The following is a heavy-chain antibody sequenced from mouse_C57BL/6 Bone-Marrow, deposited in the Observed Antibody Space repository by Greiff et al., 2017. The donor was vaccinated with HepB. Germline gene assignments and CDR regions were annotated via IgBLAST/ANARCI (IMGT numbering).Heavy chain of an antibody. CDR1: GFTFSDYG. CDR2: ISNLAYSI. J-gene: IGHJ3*01. Sequence: EVQRVESGGGLVQPGGSLKLSCAASGFTFSDYGMAWVRQAPRKGPEWVAFISNLAYSIYYADTVTGRFTISRENAKNTLYLEMSSLRSEDTAMYYCARGDSSGYGFAYWGQGTLVTVSA. CDR3: ARGDSSGYGFAY. V-gene: IGHV5-15*01. D-gene: IGHD3-2*02.